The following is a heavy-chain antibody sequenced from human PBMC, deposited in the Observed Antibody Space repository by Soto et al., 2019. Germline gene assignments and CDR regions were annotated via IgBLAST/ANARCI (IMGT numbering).Heavy chain of an antibody. D-gene: IGHD6-19*01. Sequence: SVKVSCKSSGGPFRTSGISWVRQALVQVLEWMGGIIPIFGTPNYAQKFQGRVTITADESTSKAFMELSSLRAEDTAVYYCARGGSSSGFINYYYDMDVWGQGNTVTVSS. CDR3: ARGGSSSGFINYYYDMDV. J-gene: IGHJ6*02. CDR2: IIPIFGTP. V-gene: IGHV1-69*13. CDR1: GGPFRTSG.